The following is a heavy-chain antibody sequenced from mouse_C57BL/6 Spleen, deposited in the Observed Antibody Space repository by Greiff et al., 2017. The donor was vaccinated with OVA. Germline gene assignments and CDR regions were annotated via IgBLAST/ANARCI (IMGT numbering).Heavy chain of an antibody. CDR2: IYPGSGST. J-gene: IGHJ3*01. CDR3: ARRGNYLAWFAY. D-gene: IGHD2-1*01. V-gene: IGHV1-55*01. CDR1: GYTFTSYW. Sequence: QVQLQQPGAELVKPGASVKMSCKASGYTFTSYWITWVKQRPGQGLEWIGDIYPGSGSTNYNEKFKSKATLTVDTSSSTAYIQLSSLTSEDSAVYYCARRGNYLAWFAYWGQGTLVTVSA.